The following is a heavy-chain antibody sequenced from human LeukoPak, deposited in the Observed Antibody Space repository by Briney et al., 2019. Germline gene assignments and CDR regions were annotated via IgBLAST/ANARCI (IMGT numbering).Heavy chain of an antibody. J-gene: IGHJ4*02. CDR2: VYYSGST. CDR3: ARASGQWPLDY. Sequence: SETLSLTCTVSGGSISTYYWSWIRQPPGKGLEWIGYVYYSGSTNYNPSLRGRVTISLDTSKNQFSLKLTSVTAADTAVYYCARASGQWPLDYWGQGTLVTVSS. D-gene: IGHD6-19*01. CDR1: GGSISTYY. V-gene: IGHV4-59*01.